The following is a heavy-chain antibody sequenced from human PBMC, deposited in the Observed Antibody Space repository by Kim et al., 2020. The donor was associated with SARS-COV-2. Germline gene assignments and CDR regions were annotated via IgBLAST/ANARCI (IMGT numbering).Heavy chain of an antibody. V-gene: IGHV4-4*02. J-gene: IGHJ6*02. CDR3: ARGPSRRYYYGMDV. Sequence: TPSLKGRVTRSVDKSKNQFSLKLSSVTAADTAVYYCARGPSRRYYYGMDVWGQGTTVTVSS.